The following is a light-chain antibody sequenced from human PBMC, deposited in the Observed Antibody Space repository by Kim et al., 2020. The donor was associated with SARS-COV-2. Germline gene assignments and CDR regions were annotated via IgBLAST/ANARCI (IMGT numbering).Light chain of an antibody. Sequence: SSELTQDPAVSVALGQTVRITCQGDSLRSYYASWYQQKPRQAPVLVIYGTNNRPSGIPDRFSGSSSGNTGSLTITGAQAEDEADYYCKSRDSSGNHLVFG. J-gene: IGLJ2*01. CDR1: SLRSYY. CDR2: GTN. V-gene: IGLV3-19*01. CDR3: KSRDSSGNHLV.